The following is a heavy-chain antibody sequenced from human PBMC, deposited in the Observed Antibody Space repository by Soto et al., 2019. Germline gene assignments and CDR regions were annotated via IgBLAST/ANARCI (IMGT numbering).Heavy chain of an antibody. CDR1: GGSISSYY. J-gene: IGHJ5*02. V-gene: IGHV4-59*01. D-gene: IGHD5-12*01. Sequence: SETLSLTCTVSGGSISSYYWSWIRQPPGKGLEWIGYIYYSGSTNYNPSLKSRVTISVDTSKNQFSLKLSFVTAADTAVYYCARGTKDQKDDYAPGWFDPWGQGTLVTVSS. CDR2: IYYSGST. CDR3: ARGTKDQKDDYAPGWFDP.